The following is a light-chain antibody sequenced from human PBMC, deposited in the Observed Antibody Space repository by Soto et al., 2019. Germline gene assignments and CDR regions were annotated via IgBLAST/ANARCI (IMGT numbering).Light chain of an antibody. CDR1: HSIDRW. J-gene: IGKJ1*01. V-gene: IGKV1-5*01. CDR2: HAY. Sequence: DIQMTQSPSTLPASVGDRVTIPFRASHSIDRWVAWYQQKPGKAPKILIYHAYSLETGVPSRFSGSGSGTEFTLTISSLQPDDFATYYCQHYNSYGTFGQGTKV. CDR3: QHYNSYGT.